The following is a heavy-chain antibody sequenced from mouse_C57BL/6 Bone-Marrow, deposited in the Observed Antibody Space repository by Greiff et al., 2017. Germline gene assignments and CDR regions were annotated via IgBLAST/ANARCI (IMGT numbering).Heavy chain of an antibody. J-gene: IGHJ2*01. D-gene: IGHD2-5*01. CDR2: IQPNSGST. CDR1: GYTFTSYW. V-gene: IGHV1-64*01. Sequence: QVQLQQPGAELVKPGASVKLSCKASGYTFTSYWMHWVKQRPGQGLEWIGMIQPNSGSTNYNEKFKSKATLTVDKSSSTAYMQLSSLTSEDSAVYYCARSGYSTFFDYWGQGTTLTVSS. CDR3: ARSGYSTFFDY.